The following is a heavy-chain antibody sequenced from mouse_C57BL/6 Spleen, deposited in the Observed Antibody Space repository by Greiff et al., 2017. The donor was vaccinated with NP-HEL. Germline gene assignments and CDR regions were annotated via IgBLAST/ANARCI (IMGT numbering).Heavy chain of an antibody. Sequence: EVHLVESGGGLVKPGGSLKLSCAASGFTFSSYAMSWVRQTPEKRLEWVATISDGGSYTYYPDNVKGRFTISRDNAKNNLYLQMSHLKSEDTAMYYCARDRVDGYYDYWGQGTTLTVSS. CDR3: ARDRVDGYYDY. V-gene: IGHV5-4*01. D-gene: IGHD2-3*01. CDR2: ISDGGSYT. CDR1: GFTFSSYA. J-gene: IGHJ2*01.